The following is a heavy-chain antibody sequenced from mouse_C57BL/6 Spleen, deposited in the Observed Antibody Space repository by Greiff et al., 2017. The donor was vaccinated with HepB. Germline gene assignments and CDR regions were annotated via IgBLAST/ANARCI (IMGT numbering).Heavy chain of an antibody. D-gene: IGHD4-1*01. V-gene: IGHV7-3*01. J-gene: IGHJ1*03. CDR1: GFTFTDYY. Sequence: EVHLVESGGGLVQPGGSLSLSCAASGFTFTDYYMSWVRQPPGKALEWLGFIRNKANGYTTEYSASVKGRFTISRDNSQSILYLQMNALRAEDSATYYWARSNWDRGYFDVWGTGTTVTVSS. CDR3: ARSNWDRGYFDV. CDR2: IRNKANGYTT.